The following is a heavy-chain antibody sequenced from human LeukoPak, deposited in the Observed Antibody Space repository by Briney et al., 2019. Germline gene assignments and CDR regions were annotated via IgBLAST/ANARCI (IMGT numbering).Heavy chain of an antibody. J-gene: IGHJ4*02. Sequence: GGSLRLSCTASGFTFDDHAISWVRQAPGKGLEWVGFIRSKAYGGTPEYAASVKGRFTISRDDSKSIAYLQMNSLKTEDTALYYCARSSRVVPAGEYGYWGQGTLVTVSS. D-gene: IGHD2-2*01. CDR1: GFTFDDHA. CDR2: IRSKAYGGTP. CDR3: ARSSRVVPAGEYGY. V-gene: IGHV3-49*04.